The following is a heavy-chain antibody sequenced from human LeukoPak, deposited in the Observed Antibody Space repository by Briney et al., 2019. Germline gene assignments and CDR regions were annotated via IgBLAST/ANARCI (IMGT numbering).Heavy chain of an antibody. CDR2: IYYSGST. D-gene: IGHD6-13*01. J-gene: IGHJ3*02. CDR1: GGSLSNYF. CDR3: AREIAAAPPPPLGAFDI. Sequence: SETLSLTCTVSGGSLSNYFWSWIRQPPGKGLEWIGYIYYSGSTNYNPSLKSRVTISVDTSKNHFSLKLYSVTAADTAVYYCAREIAAAPPPPLGAFDIWGQGTMVTVSS. V-gene: IGHV4-59*12.